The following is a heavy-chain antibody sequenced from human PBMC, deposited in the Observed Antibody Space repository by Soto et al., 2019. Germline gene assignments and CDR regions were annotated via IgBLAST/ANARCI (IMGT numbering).Heavy chain of an antibody. D-gene: IGHD3-22*01. CDR1: GGTFSRHA. Sequence: QVQLVQSGAEVRKPGSSVKVSCKASGGTFSRHAISWVRQAPGQGLEWMGGIIPIFGTANHAQKYQGRVTIIADESTSTVYMEVSSRRCEDTAMYYCGRGWGYDSNDYYYAYWGQGTLVIVSS. V-gene: IGHV1-69*01. CDR2: IIPIFGTA. CDR3: GRGWGYDSNDYYYAY. J-gene: IGHJ4*02.